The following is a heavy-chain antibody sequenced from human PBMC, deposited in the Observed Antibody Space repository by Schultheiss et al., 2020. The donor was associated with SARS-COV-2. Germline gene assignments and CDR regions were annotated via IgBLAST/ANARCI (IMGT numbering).Heavy chain of an antibody. CDR2: FYSSENT. CDR1: GYSLSSGRYY. CDR3: ARGSEGFDP. Sequence: SETLSLTCAVSGYSLSSGRYYWGWIRQPPGKGLEWIGYFYSSENTNYNPSLQSRVTMSVDVSKKQLSLRLSSVTAADSAVYYCARGSEGFDPWGQGTQVTVSS. J-gene: IGHJ5*02. V-gene: IGHV4-61*01.